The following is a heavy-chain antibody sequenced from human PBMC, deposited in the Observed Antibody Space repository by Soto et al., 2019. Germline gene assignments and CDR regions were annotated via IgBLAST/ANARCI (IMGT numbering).Heavy chain of an antibody. CDR2: INHSGST. CDR1: GGSFSGYD. D-gene: IGHD3-3*01. V-gene: IGHV4-34*01. J-gene: IGHJ4*01. CDR3: ARVELGVYDFWSGYYGGANYFDY. Sequence: SETLSLTCAVYGGSFSGYDWSWIRQPPGKGLEWIGEINHSGSTNYNPSLKSRVTISVDTSKNQFSLKLSSVTAADTAVHYCARVELGVYDFWSGYYGGANYFDYWGHGTLVTASS.